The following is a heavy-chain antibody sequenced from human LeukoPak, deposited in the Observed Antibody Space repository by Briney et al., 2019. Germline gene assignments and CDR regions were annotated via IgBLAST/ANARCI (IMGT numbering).Heavy chain of an antibody. Sequence: PGGSLRLSCAASGFTFSSYGMTWVRQASGKGLEWVASIKEDGSEKYFVDSVKGRFTISRDNAKNSVYLQMNSLRAEDTAVYCCARILWGSSASNWFDPWGQGTLVTVSS. CDR2: IKEDGSEK. D-gene: IGHD6-25*01. J-gene: IGHJ5*02. CDR3: ARILWGSSASNWFDP. V-gene: IGHV3-7*01. CDR1: GFTFSSYG.